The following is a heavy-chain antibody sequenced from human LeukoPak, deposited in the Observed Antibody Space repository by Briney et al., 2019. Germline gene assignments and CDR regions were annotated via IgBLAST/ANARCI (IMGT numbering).Heavy chain of an antibody. CDR2: IYYRGST. CDR1: GGSINDHY. D-gene: IGHD6-13*01. CDR3: ARHETILGSWSY. V-gene: IGHV4-59*08. J-gene: IGHJ4*02. Sequence: SETLSLTCSVSGGSINDHYWTWIRQPPGKGLEWIGHIYYRGSTNYNPSLKSRVTISIDTSRTQFSLSLSSVTAADTAVYYCARHETILGSWSYWGQGTLVIVSS.